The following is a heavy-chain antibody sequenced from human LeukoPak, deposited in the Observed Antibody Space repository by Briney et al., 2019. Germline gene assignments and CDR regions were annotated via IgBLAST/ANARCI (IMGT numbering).Heavy chain of an antibody. V-gene: IGHV1-69*06. CDR2: IIPIFGTA. CDR1: GGTFSSYA. Sequence: SVKVSCKASGGTFSSYAISWVRQAPGQGLEWMGGIIPIFGTANYAQKFQGRVTITADKSTSTAYMELSSLRSDDTAVYYCARETGYAYGRAPLDYWGQGTLVTVSS. D-gene: IGHD5-18*01. J-gene: IGHJ4*02. CDR3: ARETGYAYGRAPLDY.